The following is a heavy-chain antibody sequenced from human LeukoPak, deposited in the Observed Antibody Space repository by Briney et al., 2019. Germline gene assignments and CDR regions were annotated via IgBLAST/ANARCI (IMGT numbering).Heavy chain of an antibody. CDR3: ARRGGHGGSFDY. Sequence: SETLSLTCTVSGGSISDYYWSWIRQPPGKGLEWIGYIFYSGSTNYNPSLESRVTISVDTSENHFSLKLSSVTAADTAVYYCARRGGHGGSFDYWGQGTLATVSS. CDR1: GGSISDYY. D-gene: IGHD4-23*01. V-gene: IGHV4-59*08. J-gene: IGHJ4*02. CDR2: IFYSGST.